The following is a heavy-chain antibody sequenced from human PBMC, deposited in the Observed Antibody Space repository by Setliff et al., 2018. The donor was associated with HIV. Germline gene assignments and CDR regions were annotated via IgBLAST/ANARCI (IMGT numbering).Heavy chain of an antibody. CDR1: GYTFTSSD. V-gene: IGHV1-8*02. CDR2: MNPNSGNT. J-gene: IGHJ1*01. D-gene: IGHD3-22*01. CDR3: ARDWEARADYYDTSGQAQYFQH. Sequence: ASVKVSCKASGYTFTSSDINWVRQATGQGLEWMGWMNPNSGNTGYAQKFQGRVTMTRDTSIRTAYMELSSLRSEDTAVYYCARDWEARADYYDTSGQAQYFQHWGQGTLV.